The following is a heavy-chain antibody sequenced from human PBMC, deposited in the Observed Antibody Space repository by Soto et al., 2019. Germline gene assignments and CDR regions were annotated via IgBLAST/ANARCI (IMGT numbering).Heavy chain of an antibody. CDR3: ARDPHIVVVPAATLDY. D-gene: IGHD2-2*01. Sequence: GGSLRLSCAASGFTFSSYAMHWVRQAPGKGLEWVAVISYDGSSKYYADSVKGRFTISRDNSKNTLYLQMNSLRAEDTAVYYCARDPHIVVVPAATLDYWGQGTLVTVSS. V-gene: IGHV3-30-3*01. CDR2: ISYDGSSK. J-gene: IGHJ4*02. CDR1: GFTFSSYA.